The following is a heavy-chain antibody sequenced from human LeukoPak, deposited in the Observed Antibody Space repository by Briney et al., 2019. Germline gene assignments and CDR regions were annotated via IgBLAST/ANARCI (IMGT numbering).Heavy chain of an antibody. CDR1: GYTFTSYG. CDR3: ARDEDPGYSSSWIDY. J-gene: IGHJ4*02. V-gene: IGHV1-18*01. CDR2: ISAYNGNT. D-gene: IGHD6-13*01. Sequence: ASVKVSCKASGYTFTSYGISWVRQAPGRELEWMGWISAYNGNTNYAQKLQGRVTMTTDTSTSTAYMELRSLRSDDTAVYYCARDEDPGYSSSWIDYWGQGTLVTVSS.